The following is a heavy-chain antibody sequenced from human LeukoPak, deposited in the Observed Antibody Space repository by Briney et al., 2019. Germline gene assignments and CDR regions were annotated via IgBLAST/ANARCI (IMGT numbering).Heavy chain of an antibody. D-gene: IGHD3-3*01. V-gene: IGHV4-39*01. J-gene: IGHJ4*02. CDR1: GGSISSSSYY. CDR2: IYYSGST. Sequence: SETLSLTCTVSGGSISSSSYYWGWIRQPPGKGLEWIGSIYYSGSTYYNPSLKSRVTISVDTSKNQFSLKLSSVPAADTAVYYCARQSYYDYWSGYYPPPLDYWGQGTLVTVSS. CDR3: ARQSYYDYWSGYYPPPLDY.